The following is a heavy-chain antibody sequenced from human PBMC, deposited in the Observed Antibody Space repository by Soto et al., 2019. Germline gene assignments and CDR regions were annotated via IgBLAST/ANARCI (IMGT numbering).Heavy chain of an antibody. J-gene: IGHJ6*02. Sequence: ASVKVSCKVSGYTLTELSMHWVRQAPGKGLEWMGGFDPEDGETIYAQKFQGRVTMTEDTSTDTAYMELSSLRSEDTAVYYCATDQASFATIAAAGTGPNYYYYYGMDVWGQGTTVTVSS. CDR3: ATDQASFATIAAAGTGPNYYYYYGMDV. D-gene: IGHD6-13*01. V-gene: IGHV1-24*01. CDR2: FDPEDGET. CDR1: GYTLTELS.